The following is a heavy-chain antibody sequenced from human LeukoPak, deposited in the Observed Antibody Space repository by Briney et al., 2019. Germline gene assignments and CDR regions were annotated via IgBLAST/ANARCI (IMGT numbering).Heavy chain of an antibody. CDR3: AKDQVTIFGVVTPGYYYGMDV. J-gene: IGHJ6*02. V-gene: IGHV3-30*18. CDR2: ISYDGSNK. Sequence: GGSLRLSCAASGFTFSSYGMHWVRQAPGKGLEWVAVISYDGSNKYYADSVKGRFTISRDNSKNTLYLQMNSLRAEDTAVYYCAKDQVTIFGVVTPGYYYGMDVWGQGTTVTVSS. D-gene: IGHD3-3*01. CDR1: GFTFSSYG.